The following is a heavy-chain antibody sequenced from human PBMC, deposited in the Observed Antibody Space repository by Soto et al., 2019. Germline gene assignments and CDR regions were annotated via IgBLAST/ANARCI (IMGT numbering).Heavy chain of an antibody. CDR1: GFTLSSYA. D-gene: IGHD3-10*01. Sequence: GGSLRLSCAASGFTLSSYAMHWVRQAPGKGLEWVAVISSDGSNKYNADSVKGRFTISRDNSENTLFLQMSRLRAEDTAVYYCARGLTYYSGSGRNYYYGMDVWGQGTTVTVSS. V-gene: IGHV3-30-3*01. J-gene: IGHJ6*02. CDR2: ISSDGSNK. CDR3: ARGLTYYSGSGRNYYYGMDV.